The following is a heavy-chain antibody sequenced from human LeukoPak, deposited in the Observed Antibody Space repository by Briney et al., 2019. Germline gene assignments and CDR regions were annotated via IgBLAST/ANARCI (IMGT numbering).Heavy chain of an antibody. V-gene: IGHV1-18*01. CDR3: ARDSMASAGGYYFDY. CDR1: GYTFTSYG. D-gene: IGHD6-13*01. J-gene: IGHJ4*02. CDR2: INDYNGNT. Sequence: ASVKVSSKASGYTFTSYGISWVRQAPGQGLEWMGWINDYNGNTKYAQKVQGRVTMTTDTSTSTAYMELRSLRSDDTAVYYCARDSMASAGGYYFDYWGQGTLVTVSS.